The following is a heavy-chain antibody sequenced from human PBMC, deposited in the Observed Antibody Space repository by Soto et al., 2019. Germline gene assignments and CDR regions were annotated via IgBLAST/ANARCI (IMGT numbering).Heavy chain of an antibody. CDR1: GESISSGGYY. Sequence: QVQLQESGPGLVKPSQTLSLTCSVSGESISSGGYYWSWIRHHPGKGLEWIGYIYDSESAYYNPSLTSRVTISMDTSKNHFAMRLSSVTAADTAVYYWARASSSSSAAAYWGQGTLATVSS. V-gene: IGHV4-31*03. CDR2: IYDSESA. J-gene: IGHJ4*02. D-gene: IGHD6-6*01. CDR3: ARASSSSSAAAY.